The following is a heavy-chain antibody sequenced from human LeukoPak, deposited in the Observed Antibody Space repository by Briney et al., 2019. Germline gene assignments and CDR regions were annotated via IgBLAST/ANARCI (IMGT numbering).Heavy chain of an antibody. V-gene: IGHV1-18*01. CDR1: GYTFTIYS. CDR3: ARDPLRSTWSTYYNALDV. D-gene: IGHD6-13*01. CDR2: ISAYNGNT. J-gene: IGHJ6*02. Sequence: ASVKVSCKASGYTFTIYSISWVRQAPGQGLEWMGWISAYNGNTDYAQKFQGRVTMTTDTSTSTAYMELRSLTSDDTAVYYCARDPLRSTWSTYYNALDVWGQGTTVTVSS.